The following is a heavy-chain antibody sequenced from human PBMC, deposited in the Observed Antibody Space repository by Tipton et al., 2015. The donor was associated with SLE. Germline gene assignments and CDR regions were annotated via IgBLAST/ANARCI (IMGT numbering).Heavy chain of an antibody. CDR1: GGSISSYY. CDR2: IYTSGST. J-gene: IGHJ4*02. Sequence: TLSLTCTVSGGSISSYYWSWIRQSPGKGLEWIGYIYTSGSTNYNPSLKSRVTISVDTSKNQFSLKLSSVTAADTAVYYCARLAIAAAGGRWGQGTLVTVSS. V-gene: IGHV4-4*09. D-gene: IGHD6-13*01. CDR3: ARLAIAAAGGR.